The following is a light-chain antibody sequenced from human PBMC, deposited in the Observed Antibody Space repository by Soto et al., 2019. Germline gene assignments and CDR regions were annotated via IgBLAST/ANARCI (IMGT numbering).Light chain of an antibody. CDR1: QSISSW. V-gene: IGKV1-5*01. J-gene: IGKJ4*01. CDR2: DAS. CDR3: QQHSSTPLT. Sequence: DIQMTQSPSTLSASVGDRVTITCRASQSISSWLAWYQQKPGKAPKLLIYDASSLESGVPSRFSGSGSGTEFTLTIRSMQPEDFANYYCQQHSSTPLTFGGGTKVDIK.